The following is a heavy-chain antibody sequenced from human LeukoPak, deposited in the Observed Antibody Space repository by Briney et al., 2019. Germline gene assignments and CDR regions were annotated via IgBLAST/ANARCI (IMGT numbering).Heavy chain of an antibody. CDR2: IYYTGST. CDR3: ARVSDSRAVGPFDY. D-gene: IGHD3-10*01. CDR1: GVSIINNNHY. Sequence: SETLSLTCTVSGVSIINNNHYWGWIRQPPGKGLEWIGSIYYTGSTYSNPSLKSRVTISVDTSKNQFSLKLSSVTAADTAVYYCARVSDSRAVGPFDYWGQGTLVTVSS. J-gene: IGHJ4*02. V-gene: IGHV4-39*01.